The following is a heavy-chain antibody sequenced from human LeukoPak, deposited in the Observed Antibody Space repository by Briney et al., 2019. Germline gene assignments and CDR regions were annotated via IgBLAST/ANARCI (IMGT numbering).Heavy chain of an antibody. Sequence: PSDTLSLTCTVSGGSVSSGSYYWSWIRQPPGKGLEWIGYIYYSGSTNYNPSLKSRVTISVDTSKNQFSLKLSSVTAADTAVYYCAREAGIAAAGTGVGTFDYWGQGTLVTVSS. CDR3: AREAGIAAAGTGVGTFDY. V-gene: IGHV4-61*01. CDR1: GGSVSSGSYY. CDR2: IYYSGST. D-gene: IGHD6-13*01. J-gene: IGHJ4*02.